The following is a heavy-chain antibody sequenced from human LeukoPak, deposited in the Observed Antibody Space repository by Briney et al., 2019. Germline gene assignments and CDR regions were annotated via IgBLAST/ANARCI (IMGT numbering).Heavy chain of an antibody. J-gene: IGHJ5*02. CDR2: IIPIFGTA. D-gene: IGHD3-3*01. V-gene: IGHV1-69*05. Sequence: SVKVSCKASGGTFSSYAISWVRQAPGQGLEWMGGIIPIFGTANYAQKFQGRVTITTDESTSTAYMELSSLRSEDPAVYYCARLDYDFWSGYFNWFDPWGQGTLVTVSS. CDR1: GGTFSSYA. CDR3: ARLDYDFWSGYFNWFDP.